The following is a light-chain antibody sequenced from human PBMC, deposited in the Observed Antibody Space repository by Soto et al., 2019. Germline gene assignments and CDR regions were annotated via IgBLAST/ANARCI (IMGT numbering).Light chain of an antibody. CDR3: ATWDHSLSAGV. Sequence: QSVLTQPPSVSAAPGQKVTISCSGSSSNIGNDYVSWYQHLPGTAPKLLIYDNNKRPSVIPDRFSGSKSGTSATLAITGLQTGDEADYYCATWDHSLSAGVFGGGTKLTVL. CDR1: SSNIGNDY. V-gene: IGLV1-51*01. J-gene: IGLJ3*02. CDR2: DNN.